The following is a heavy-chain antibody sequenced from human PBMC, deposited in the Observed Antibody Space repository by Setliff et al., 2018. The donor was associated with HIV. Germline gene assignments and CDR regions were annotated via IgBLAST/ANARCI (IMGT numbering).Heavy chain of an antibody. J-gene: IGHJ6*03. CDR1: GYTFTIYY. CDR3: ARGGRFSAPGRDIWYYYYYMDV. Sequence: ASVKVSCKASGYTFTIYYMHWVRQAPGQGLEWIGIINPNSGSTSYAQNFQGRVTMTRDTSTSTVYMELSGLRSEDTAVHYCARGGRFSAPGRDIWYYYYYMDVWGKGTTVTVSS. V-gene: IGHV1-46*01. D-gene: IGHD3-9*01. CDR2: INPNSGST.